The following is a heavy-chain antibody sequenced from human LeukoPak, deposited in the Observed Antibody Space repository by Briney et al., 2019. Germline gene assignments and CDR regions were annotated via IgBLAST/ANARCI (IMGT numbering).Heavy chain of an antibody. CDR3: AKDDSAYSYASFDY. V-gene: IGHV3-23*01. Sequence: GGSLRLSCAASGFTFTNYGMNWVRQAPGKGLEWVSVINNSGGNTFYADSVKGRFIISRDNSKNTLYLQMSRLRAEDTAVYYCAKDDSAYSYASFDYWGQGTLVTVSS. J-gene: IGHJ4*02. CDR1: GFTFTNYG. CDR2: INNSGGNT. D-gene: IGHD5-18*01.